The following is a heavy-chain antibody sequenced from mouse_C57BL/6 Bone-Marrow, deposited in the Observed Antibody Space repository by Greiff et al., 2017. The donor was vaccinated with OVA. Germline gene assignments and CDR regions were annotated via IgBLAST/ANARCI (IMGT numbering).Heavy chain of an antibody. V-gene: IGHV5-6*01. Sequence: EVKLMESGGDLVKPGGSLKLSCAASGFTFSSYGMSWVRQTPDKRLEWVATISSGGSYTYYPDSVKGRFTISRDNPKNTLYLQMSSLKSENTAMYYGARHWGRKAWFAYWGQGTLVTVSS. CDR3: ARHWGRKAWFAY. D-gene: IGHD3-3*01. J-gene: IGHJ3*01. CDR1: GFTFSSYG. CDR2: ISSGGSYT.